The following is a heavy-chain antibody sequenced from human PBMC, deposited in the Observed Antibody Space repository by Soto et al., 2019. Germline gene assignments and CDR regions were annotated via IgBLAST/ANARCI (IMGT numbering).Heavy chain of an antibody. Sequence: QLQLQESGPGLMKPSETLSLTCTVSGGSISSSSFYWGWIRQPPGKGLEWIGSVYYGGSTYYNPSLESRVTISVDTSKNQFSLRLSSVTAADTAMYYCARQARTVNRDPYCYGMDVWGQGTTVTVSS. CDR3: ARQARTVNRDPYCYGMDV. CDR1: GGSISSSSFY. V-gene: IGHV4-39*01. CDR2: VYYGGST. J-gene: IGHJ6*02. D-gene: IGHD3-10*01.